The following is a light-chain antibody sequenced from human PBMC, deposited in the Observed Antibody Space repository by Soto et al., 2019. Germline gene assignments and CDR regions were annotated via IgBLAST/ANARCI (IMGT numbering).Light chain of an antibody. CDR2: EVS. J-gene: IGLJ3*02. Sequence: QSALTQPASVSGSPGQSITISCTGTSSDVGGYNYVSWYQQHPGKAPKLMIYEVSNRPSGVSNRFSGSKSGNTASLTISGLQAEDEADYYCGSYTSSNTWVFGGGTQLTVL. V-gene: IGLV2-14*01. CDR1: SSDVGGYNY. CDR3: GSYTSSNTWV.